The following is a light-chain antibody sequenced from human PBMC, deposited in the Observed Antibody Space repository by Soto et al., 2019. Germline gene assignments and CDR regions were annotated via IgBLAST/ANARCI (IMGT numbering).Light chain of an antibody. V-gene: IGLV2-14*03. CDR3: SSFTGSTPYV. CDR1: SSDVGGYNY. CDR2: DVS. Sequence: QSALTQPASVSGSPGQSVTISCTGTSSDVGGYNYVSWYQQHPGKVNKLMIDDVSDRPSGVSNRFSGSKSGNTASLTSSGLQAEDEADYYCSSFTGSTPYVVGSGTTLTVL. J-gene: IGLJ1*01.